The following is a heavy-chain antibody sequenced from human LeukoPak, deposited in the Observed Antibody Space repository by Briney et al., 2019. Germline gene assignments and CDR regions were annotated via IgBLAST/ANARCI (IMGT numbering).Heavy chain of an antibody. D-gene: IGHD6-13*01. V-gene: IGHV3-21*01. Sequence: GGSLRLSCAASGFTFSSYSMNWVRQAPGKGLEWVSSISSSSSYIYYADSVKGRFTISRDNAKNSLYLQMNSLRAEDTAVYYCARGYSSSWYGKLDYYYYGMDVWGQGTTVTVSS. CDR1: GFTFSSYS. CDR3: ARGYSSSWYGKLDYYYYGMDV. CDR2: ISSSSSYI. J-gene: IGHJ6*02.